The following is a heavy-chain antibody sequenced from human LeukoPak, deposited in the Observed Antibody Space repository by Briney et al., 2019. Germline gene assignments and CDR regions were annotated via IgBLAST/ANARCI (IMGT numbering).Heavy chain of an antibody. CDR2: INPKSGGT. CDR1: GYTFTGYY. CDR3: ARAGDCGGDCNWFDP. Sequence: ASVKVSCKASGYTFTGYYMHWVRQAPGQGLEWMGWINPKSGGTKYEQKFQGRVTMTEDTSTDTAYMELSSLRSEDTAVYYCARAGDCGGDCNWFDPWGQGTLVTVSS. J-gene: IGHJ5*02. D-gene: IGHD2-21*02. V-gene: IGHV1-2*02.